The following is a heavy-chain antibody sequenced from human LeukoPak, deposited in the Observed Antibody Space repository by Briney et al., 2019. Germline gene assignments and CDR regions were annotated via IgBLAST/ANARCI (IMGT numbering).Heavy chain of an antibody. V-gene: IGHV4-59*01. D-gene: IGHD5-24*01. Sequence: SESLSLSCTVSGGSISSYYWSWVRQPPGKGLEWVGYTYYSGTTNYNPSLKSLVTISVDTSKNQFSLKLSSVTAADTALYYGARDEGEMATTPFDYWGQGTLVTVSS. J-gene: IGHJ4*02. CDR3: ARDEGEMATTPFDY. CDR1: GGSISSYY. CDR2: TYYSGTT.